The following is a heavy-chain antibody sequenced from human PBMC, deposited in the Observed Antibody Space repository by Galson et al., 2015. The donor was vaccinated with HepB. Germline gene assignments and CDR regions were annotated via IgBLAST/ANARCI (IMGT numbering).Heavy chain of an antibody. J-gene: IGHJ6*02. Sequence: SLRLSCAASGFTFSDYYMSWIRQAPGKGLEWASYISSSSSYTNYADSVKGRFTISRDNAKNSLYLQMNSLRAEDTAVYYCARERRYCSSTGCPTYYYYGMDVWGQGTTVTVSS. CDR3: ARERRYCSSTGCPTYYYYGMDV. V-gene: IGHV3-11*06. D-gene: IGHD2-2*01. CDR1: GFTFSDYY. CDR2: ISSSSSYT.